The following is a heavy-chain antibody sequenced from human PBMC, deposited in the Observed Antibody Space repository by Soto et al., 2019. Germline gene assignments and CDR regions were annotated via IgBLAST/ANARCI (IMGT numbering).Heavy chain of an antibody. J-gene: IGHJ4*01. CDR1: GGTFSSYA. CDR2: IIPIFGTA. V-gene: IGHV1-69*13. D-gene: IGHD5-18*01. Sequence: VKVSCKASGGTFSSYAISWVRQAPGQGLEWMGGIIPIFGTANYAQKFQGRVTITADESTSTAYMELSSLRSEDTAVYYCAIRDVDTVYGCYDYCRHVTLVTVCS. CDR3: AIRDVDTVYGCYDY.